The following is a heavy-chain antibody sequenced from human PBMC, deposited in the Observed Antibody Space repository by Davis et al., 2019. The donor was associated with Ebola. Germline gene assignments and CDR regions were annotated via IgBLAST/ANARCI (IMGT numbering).Heavy chain of an antibody. J-gene: IGHJ4*02. CDR3: VTGRGTEGDY. D-gene: IGHD1-7*01. V-gene: IGHV1-2*06. CDR1: GYSFTGYY. Sequence: AASVKVSCKASGYSFTGYYMHWLRQAPGLGLEWVGRIIPDSGGTTYAQKFLGRVTMTRDTSISTAYMELTRLTSDDTAVYYCVTGRGTEGDYWGQGTLVTVSS. CDR2: IIPDSGGT.